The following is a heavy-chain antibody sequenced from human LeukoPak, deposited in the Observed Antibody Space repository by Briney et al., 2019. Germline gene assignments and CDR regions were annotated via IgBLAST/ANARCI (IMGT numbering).Heavy chain of an antibody. Sequence: SVKVSCKASGGTFTNSAISWVRQAPGQGLEWMGGIIPIFGTANYAQKFQGRVTITADESTSTAYMELSSLRSEDTAVYYCARDPLYSSGWYYFGPRGYNWFDPWGQGTLVTVSS. CDR2: IIPIFGTA. V-gene: IGHV1-69*13. CDR1: GGTFTNSA. CDR3: ARDPLYSSGWYYFGPRGYNWFDP. D-gene: IGHD6-19*01. J-gene: IGHJ5*02.